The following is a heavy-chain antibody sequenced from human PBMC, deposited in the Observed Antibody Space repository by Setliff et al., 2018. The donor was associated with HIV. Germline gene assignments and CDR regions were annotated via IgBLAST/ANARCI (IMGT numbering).Heavy chain of an antibody. J-gene: IGHJ4*02. CDR3: ARSYSGPGYAYFDY. CDR2: IFHSGSN. CDR1: GGSITSGSYY. Sequence: LSLTCTVSGGSITSGSYYWSWIRQRPGKGLEWIGYIFHSGSNSSNPSLNSRITISIDTSKNQFSLKLRSVTAADTAVYYCARSYSGPGYAYFDYWGQGTLVTVS. D-gene: IGHD3-16*01. V-gene: IGHV4-31*03.